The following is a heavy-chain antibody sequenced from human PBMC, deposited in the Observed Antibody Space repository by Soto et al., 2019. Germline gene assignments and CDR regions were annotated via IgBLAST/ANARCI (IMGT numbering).Heavy chain of an antibody. CDR1: GFTLSGYA. Sequence: EVQLAGSGGGLAQPGGSLRLSCAASGFTLSGYAMDWVRQAPGKGLEYVSGISSNGVGTYYANSVQGRFTISRDNSKNTVYLQMGSLRPEGMAVYYCARRARPDFYYMDVWGKGTTVTVSS. CDR3: ARRARPDFYYMDV. CDR2: ISSNGVGT. D-gene: IGHD6-6*01. J-gene: IGHJ6*03. V-gene: IGHV3-64*01.